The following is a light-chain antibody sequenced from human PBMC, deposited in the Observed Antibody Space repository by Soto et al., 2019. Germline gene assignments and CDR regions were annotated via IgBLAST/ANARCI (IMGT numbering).Light chain of an antibody. Sequence: QSVLTQPPSASGTPGQRVTISCSGSSSNIGSNTVNWYQQLPGTAPKLLISSNIQRPSGVPDRFSGSKSGTSASLAISGLQSEDEADYYCAAWDDSLNGWVFGGGTKLTVL. CDR2: SNI. CDR1: SSNIGSNT. J-gene: IGLJ3*02. CDR3: AAWDDSLNGWV. V-gene: IGLV1-44*01.